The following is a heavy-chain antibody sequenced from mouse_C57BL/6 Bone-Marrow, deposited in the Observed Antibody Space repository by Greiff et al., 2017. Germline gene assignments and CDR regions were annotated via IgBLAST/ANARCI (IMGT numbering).Heavy chain of an antibody. V-gene: IGHV1-55*01. CDR3: AKRGELLRDFDY. CDR1: GYTFTSYW. J-gene: IGHJ2*01. D-gene: IGHD1-1*01. Sequence: VQLQQPGAELVKPGASVKLSCKASGYTFTSYWITWVKQRPGQGLEWLGDIYPGSGSTNYNEKFKSKATLTVDTSSSTAYMQLSSLTSEDSAVYYGAKRGELLRDFDYWGQGTTRTVSS. CDR2: IYPGSGST.